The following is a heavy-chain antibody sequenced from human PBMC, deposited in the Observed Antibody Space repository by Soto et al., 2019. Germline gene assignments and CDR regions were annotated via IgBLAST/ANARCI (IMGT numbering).Heavy chain of an antibody. J-gene: IGHJ4*02. CDR3: ARQIYDSDTGPNFQYYFDS. Sequence: GESLKITCKGSGYSFAGYWITWVRQKPGKGLEWMGRIDPSDSQTYYSPSFRGHVTISVTKSITTVFLQWSSLRASDTAMYYCARQIYDSDTGPNFQYYFDSWGQGTPVTVSS. CDR1: GYSFAGYW. V-gene: IGHV5-10-1*01. D-gene: IGHD3-22*01. CDR2: IDPSDSQT.